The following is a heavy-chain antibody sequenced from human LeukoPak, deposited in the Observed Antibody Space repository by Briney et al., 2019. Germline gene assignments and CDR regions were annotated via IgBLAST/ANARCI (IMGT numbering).Heavy chain of an antibody. J-gene: IGHJ6*02. D-gene: IGHD3-16*01. V-gene: IGHV1-69*13. CDR1: GGTFSSYA. CDR3: ASSYDYVWGSYVSYGMDV. Sequence: SVKVSCKASGGTFSSYAISWVRQAPGQGLEWMGGIIPIFGTANYAQKFQGRVTITADESTSTAYMELSSLRSEDTAVYYCASSYDYVWGSYVSYGMDVWGQGTTVTVSS. CDR2: IIPIFGTA.